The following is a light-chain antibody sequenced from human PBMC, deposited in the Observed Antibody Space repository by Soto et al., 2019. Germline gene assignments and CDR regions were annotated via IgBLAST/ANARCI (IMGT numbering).Light chain of an antibody. J-gene: IGLJ7*01. CDR3: CSYVGSSTHAV. CDR1: SSDVGSYNL. Sequence: QSALTQPASVSGSPGQSITISCTGTSSDVGSYNLVSWYQQHPGKAPKLMIYEGSKRPSGVSNRFSGSKSGNTASLTISGLQAEDEADYYCCSYVGSSTHAVFGGGTQLTVL. V-gene: IGLV2-23*01. CDR2: EGS.